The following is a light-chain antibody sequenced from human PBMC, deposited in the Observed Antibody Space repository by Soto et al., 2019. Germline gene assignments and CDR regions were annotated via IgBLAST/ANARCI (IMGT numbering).Light chain of an antibody. V-gene: IGLV1-44*01. CDR1: SSNIGSHT. CDR3: AAWDDSLNGVV. Sequence: QSVLTQAPSSSVIPGQTIAISCSGGSSNIGSHTVNWYQQLPGTAPRLLIYSNTQRPSGVPDRFSGSKSGTSASLAISGLQSEYEGDYYCAAWDDSLNGVVFGGGTKVTVL. CDR2: SNT. J-gene: IGLJ2*01.